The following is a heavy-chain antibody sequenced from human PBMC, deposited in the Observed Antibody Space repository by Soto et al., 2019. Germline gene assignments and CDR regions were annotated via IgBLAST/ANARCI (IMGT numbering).Heavy chain of an antibody. D-gene: IGHD6-13*01. CDR1: GDSIFSTNVA. CDR3: ARGKNSAFDY. J-gene: IGHJ4*02. CDR2: TYYMSEWYN. V-gene: IGHV6-1*01. Sequence: QVQLQQSGPGLVKPSQTLSLTCDISGDSIFSTNVAWNWIRQSPSRGLEWLGRTYYMSEWYNDYAVSVRSRIIVTADTSRNQVSLQLNSVTPEDTAVYYCARGKNSAFDYWGQGTLVTVSS.